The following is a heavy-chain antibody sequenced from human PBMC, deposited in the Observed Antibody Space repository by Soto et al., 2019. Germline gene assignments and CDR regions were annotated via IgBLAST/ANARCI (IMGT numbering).Heavy chain of an antibody. D-gene: IGHD6-19*01. CDR1: GGSISSYY. CDR3: AGDPPYSRGHRHYYHGMDV. CDR2: IYYSGST. V-gene: IGHV4-59*01. J-gene: IGHJ6*02. Sequence: PSETLSLTCTVSGGSISSYYWSWIRQPPGKGLEWIGYIYYSGSTNYNPSLKSRVTISVDTSKNQFSLTLSSVTAADTAVYYCAGDPPYSRGHRHYYHGMDVWGQGTTVTVTS.